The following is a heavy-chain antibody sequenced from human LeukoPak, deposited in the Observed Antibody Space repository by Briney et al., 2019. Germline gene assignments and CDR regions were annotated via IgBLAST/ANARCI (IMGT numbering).Heavy chain of an antibody. CDR1: GGTFSSYA. V-gene: IGHV1-69*04. CDR2: IIPILGIA. D-gene: IGHD6-19*01. J-gene: IGHJ3*02. Sequence: ASVKVSCKASGGTFSSYAISWVRQAPGQGLEWMGRIIPILGIANYAQKFQGRVTITADESTSTAYMELSSLRSEDTAVYYCARDPLVRYSSGWYGAFDIWGQGTMVTVSS. CDR3: ARDPLVRYSSGWYGAFDI.